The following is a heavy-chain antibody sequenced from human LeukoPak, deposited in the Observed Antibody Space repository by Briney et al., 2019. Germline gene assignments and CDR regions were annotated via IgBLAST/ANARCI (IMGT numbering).Heavy chain of an antibody. D-gene: IGHD3-22*01. CDR3: ARIYDSSPSG. J-gene: IGHJ4*02. V-gene: IGHV1-2*02. Sequence: ASVKVSCKPSGYTLTGYYMHWVRQAPGQGLEWMGWINPNSGGTNYAQKFQGRVTMTRDTSISTAYMELSRLRSDDTAVYYCARIYDSSPSGWGQGTLVTVSS. CDR1: GYTLTGYY. CDR2: INPNSGGT.